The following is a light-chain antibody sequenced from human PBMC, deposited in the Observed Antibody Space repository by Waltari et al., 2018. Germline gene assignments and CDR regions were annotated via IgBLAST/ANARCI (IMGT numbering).Light chain of an antibody. J-gene: IGKJ4*01. CDR1: QSVSNY. CDR2: DAS. Sequence: EIVLTQSPATLSLSPGERASLSCRASQSVSNYLAWYQQKPGLAPRLLIYDASKRATGIPARFSCSGSETDFTLTISSLEPEAFAVYYCQRRNDWPLTFGGGTKVEIK. CDR3: QRRNDWPLT. V-gene: IGKV3-11*01.